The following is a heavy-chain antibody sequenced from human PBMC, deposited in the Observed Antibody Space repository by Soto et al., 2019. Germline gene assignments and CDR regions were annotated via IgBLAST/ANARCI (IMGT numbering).Heavy chain of an antibody. CDR1: GFTFSSDG. D-gene: IGHD2-15*01. V-gene: IGHV3-30*03. Sequence: QVQLGEYGGVVVQPGRSLRLSCASSGFTFSSDGMHWVRQAPGKGLERAAVISYDGSNKYYADSVKGRFTISRDNSKNTLYLQMNSLRAEDTAVNYIARAGGLLLDYWGQGTLVTVSS. CDR2: ISYDGSNK. CDR3: ARAGGLLLDY. J-gene: IGHJ4*02.